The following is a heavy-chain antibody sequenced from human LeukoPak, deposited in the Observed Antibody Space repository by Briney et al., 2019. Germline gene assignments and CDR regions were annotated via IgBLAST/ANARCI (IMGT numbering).Heavy chain of an antibody. V-gene: IGHV1-69*01. CDR1: GGTFSSYT. CDR2: IIPIFGTA. Sequence: SVRVSCKASGGTFSSYTISWVRQAPGQGLEWMGGIIPIFGTANYAQKFQGRVTITADESTSTAYMELSSLRSEDTAVYYCARGRYSSSINAMDVWGQGTTVTVSS. J-gene: IGHJ6*02. CDR3: ARGRYSSSINAMDV. D-gene: IGHD6-6*01.